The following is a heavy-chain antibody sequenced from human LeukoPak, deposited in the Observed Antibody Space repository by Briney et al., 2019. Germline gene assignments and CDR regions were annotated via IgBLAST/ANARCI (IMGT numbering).Heavy chain of an antibody. J-gene: IGHJ3*02. V-gene: IGHV1-2*06. CDR2: INPNSGGT. CDR1: GYTFTGYY. D-gene: IGHD3-22*01. Sequence: ASVKVSCKASGYTFTGYYMHWVRQAPGQGLEWMGRINPNSGGTNYAQKFQGRVTMTRNTSISTAYMELSSLRSEDTAVYYCAISRKTYYYDSSGRPRDAFDIWGQGTMVTVSS. CDR3: AISRKTYYYDSSGRPRDAFDI.